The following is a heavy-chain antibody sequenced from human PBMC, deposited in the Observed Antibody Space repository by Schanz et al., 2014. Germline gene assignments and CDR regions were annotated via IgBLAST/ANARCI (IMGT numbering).Heavy chain of an antibody. CDR3: ARDQTGTTNWFDP. V-gene: IGHV1-2*02. J-gene: IGHJ5*02. CDR1: GYSFAAFF. CDR2: INPYSGAT. Sequence: QVQLVQSGAEVRKPGASVRVSCKASGYSFAAFFIHWVRQTPGQGLEWMGCINPYSGATYYAQKFQGRVTLTSDASLTTVYMEVHSLTSDDTAFFFCARDQTGTTNWFDPWGQGTLVTVSS. D-gene: IGHD1-7*01.